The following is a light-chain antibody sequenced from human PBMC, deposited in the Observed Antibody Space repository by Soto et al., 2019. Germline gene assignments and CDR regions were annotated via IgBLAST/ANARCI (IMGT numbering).Light chain of an antibody. V-gene: IGLV2-11*01. J-gene: IGLJ1*01. CDR1: SSDVGGYNY. CDR3: SSYAGSSYV. CDR2: DVT. Sequence: QSALTQPRSVSGSPGQSVTISCTGTSSDVGGYNYVSWYQQHPEKAPKLMIYDVTKRPTGVPDRFSGSKSGNTASLTISGLQAEDEADYYCSSYAGSSYVFGSGTKLTVL.